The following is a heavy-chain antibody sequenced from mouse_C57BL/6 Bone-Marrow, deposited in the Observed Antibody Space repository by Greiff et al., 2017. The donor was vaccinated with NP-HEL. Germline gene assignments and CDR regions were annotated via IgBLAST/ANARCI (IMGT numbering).Heavy chain of an antibody. Sequence: VQRVESGAELVKPGASVKISCKASGYAFSSYWMNWVKQRPGKGLEWIGQIYPGDGDTSYNGKFKGKATLTADKSSSTAYMQLSSLTSEDSAVYFCARSEGLHAWFAYWGQGTLVTVSA. V-gene: IGHV1-80*01. CDR1: GYAFSSYW. J-gene: IGHJ3*01. D-gene: IGHD2-4*01. CDR3: ARSEGLHAWFAY. CDR2: IYPGDGDT.